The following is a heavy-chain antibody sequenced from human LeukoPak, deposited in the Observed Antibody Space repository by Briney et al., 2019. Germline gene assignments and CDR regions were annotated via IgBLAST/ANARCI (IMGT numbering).Heavy chain of an antibody. V-gene: IGHV1-2*02. CDR1: GYTFTGYY. CDR3: TSLREGDYY. Sequence: GASVKVSCKASGYTFTGYYMHWVRQAPGQGLEWMGWINPKSGGTNYAQTFQGRVTMTRDTSISTALMELSSLRSDDTAVYYCTSLREGDYYWGQGTLVTVSS. CDR2: INPKSGGT. J-gene: IGHJ4*02. D-gene: IGHD3-16*01.